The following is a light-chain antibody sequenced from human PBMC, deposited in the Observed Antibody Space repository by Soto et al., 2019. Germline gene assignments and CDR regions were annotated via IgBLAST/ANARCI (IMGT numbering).Light chain of an antibody. V-gene: IGKV3-15*01. Sequence: EIVMTQSPGTLSVSPGERATLSCRASQSVGTYLAWYQQKPGQAPRLLIFGASTSSTGIPARFSGSGSESQFTLTISSLQSEDFAIYSCQQDSDWPLGTFGGGTKVEIK. CDR1: QSVGTY. J-gene: IGKJ4*01. CDR3: QQDSDWPLGT. CDR2: GAS.